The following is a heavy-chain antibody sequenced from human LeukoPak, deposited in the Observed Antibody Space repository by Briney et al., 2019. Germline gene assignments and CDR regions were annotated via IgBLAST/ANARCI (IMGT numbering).Heavy chain of an antibody. CDR3: ARGSSALEMATITAFDI. J-gene: IGHJ3*02. CDR2: IYSGGST. CDR1: GFTVSSNY. Sequence: GGSLRLSCAASGFTVSSNYMSWLRQAPGKGLEWVSVIYSGGSTYYADSVKGRFTISRDNSKNTLYLQMNSLRAEDTAVYYCARGSSALEMATITAFDIWGQGTMVTVSS. V-gene: IGHV3-53*01. D-gene: IGHD5-24*01.